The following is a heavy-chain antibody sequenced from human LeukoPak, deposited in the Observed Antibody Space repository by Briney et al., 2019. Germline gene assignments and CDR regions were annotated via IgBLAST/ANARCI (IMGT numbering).Heavy chain of an antibody. CDR2: ISSTSSYI. V-gene: IGHV3-21*04. D-gene: IGHD3-10*01. CDR1: GFTFSSYS. J-gene: IGHJ4*02. Sequence: PGGSLRLSCAASGFTFSSYSMNWVRQAPGKGLEWVSSISSTSSYIYYADSLKGRFTISRDNAKNSPYLQMNSLRAEATAVYYCASPYYYASGSFDVWGQGTLVTVSS. CDR3: ASPYYYASGSFDV.